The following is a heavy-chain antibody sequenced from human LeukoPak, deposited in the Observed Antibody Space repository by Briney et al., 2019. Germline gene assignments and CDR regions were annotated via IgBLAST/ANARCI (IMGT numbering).Heavy chain of an antibody. CDR3: TKTYFFTSGSFDC. V-gene: IGHV3-30*18. J-gene: IGHJ5*01. D-gene: IGHD3-10*01. CDR1: VFTFSSFG. Sequence: GRSLRLSCAASVFTFSSFGMHWVRQAPGGGLEWLALISYDGRNIYYSDSVKGRFTISRDNSKNTLYLQMSSLRPEDSAMYFCTKTYFFTSGSFDCWGQGTLLTVSS. CDR2: ISYDGRNI.